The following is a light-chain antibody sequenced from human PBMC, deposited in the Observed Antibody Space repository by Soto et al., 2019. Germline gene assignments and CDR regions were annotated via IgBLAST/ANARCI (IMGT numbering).Light chain of an antibody. CDR3: QQFNSYPT. J-gene: IGKJ4*01. CDR1: QDISSY. CDR2: AAS. Sequence: DIQLTQSPSFLSASVGDGVTITCRASQDISSYLAWYQQRPGKAPKLLIYAASTLQSGVPSRFSGSGSGTEFTLTISSLQPEDFATYYCQQFNSYPTFGGGTKVEIK. V-gene: IGKV1-9*01.